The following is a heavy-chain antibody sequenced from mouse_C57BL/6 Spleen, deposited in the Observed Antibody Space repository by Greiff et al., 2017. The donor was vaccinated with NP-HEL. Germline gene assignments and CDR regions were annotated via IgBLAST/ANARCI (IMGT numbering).Heavy chain of an antibody. Sequence: VQLQQSGPELVKPGASVKISCKASGYTFTDYYMNWVKQSHGKSLEWIGDINPNNGGTSYNQKFKGKATLTVDKSSSTAYMELRSLTSEDSAVYYCARGGLRPDYAMDYWGQGTSVTVSS. CDR3: ARGGLRPDYAMDY. J-gene: IGHJ4*01. D-gene: IGHD2-2*01. CDR2: INPNNGGT. V-gene: IGHV1-26*01. CDR1: GYTFTDYY.